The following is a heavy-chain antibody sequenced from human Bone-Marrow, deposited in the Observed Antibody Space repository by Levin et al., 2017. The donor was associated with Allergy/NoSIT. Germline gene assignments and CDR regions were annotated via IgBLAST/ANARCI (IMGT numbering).Heavy chain of an antibody. D-gene: IGHD2-8*01. V-gene: IGHV3-9*01. Sequence: PGGSLRLSCAASGFTFDDFAMHWVRQVPGKGLEWVSAIDWNSENTAYADSVKGRFTISRDNAQNSLYLQMNSLRPEDTAFYYCARDIGPYARTWFNIDHWGQGTLVTVSS. CDR3: ARDIGPYARTWFNIDH. CDR2: IDWNSENT. CDR1: GFTFDDFA. J-gene: IGHJ4*02.